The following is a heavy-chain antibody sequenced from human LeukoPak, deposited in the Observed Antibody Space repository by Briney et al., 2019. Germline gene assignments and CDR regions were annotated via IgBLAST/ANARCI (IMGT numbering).Heavy chain of an antibody. D-gene: IGHD6-19*01. V-gene: IGHV4-34*01. CDR3: ARIDSGWYAGSYYYYYYMDV. Sequence: PSETLSLTCAVYGGSFSGYYWSWIRQPPGKGLEWIGEINHSGSTNYNPSLKSRVTISVDTSKNQFSLKLSSVTAADTAVYYCARIDSGWYAGSYYYYYYMDVWGEGTTVTVSS. CDR2: INHSGST. CDR1: GGSFSGYY. J-gene: IGHJ6*03.